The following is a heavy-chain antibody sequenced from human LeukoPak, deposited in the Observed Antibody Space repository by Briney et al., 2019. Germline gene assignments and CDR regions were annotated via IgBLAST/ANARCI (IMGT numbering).Heavy chain of an antibody. CDR1: GFTFSSYA. Sequence: GGSLRLSCSASGFTFSSYAMHWVRQAPGKGLEYVSAISSNGGSTYYADSVKGRFTISRDNSKNTLCLQMSSLRAEDTAVYYCVKSTSAAIGVRYYYGMDVWGKGTTVTVSS. J-gene: IGHJ6*04. CDR3: VKSTSAAIGVRYYYGMDV. V-gene: IGHV3-64D*06. CDR2: ISSNGGST. D-gene: IGHD2-2*01.